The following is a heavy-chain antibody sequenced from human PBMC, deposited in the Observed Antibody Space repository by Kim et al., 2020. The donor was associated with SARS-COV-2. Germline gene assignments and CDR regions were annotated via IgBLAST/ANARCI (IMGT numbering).Heavy chain of an antibody. CDR2: INHSGST. J-gene: IGHJ4*02. CDR3: VRALDH. CDR1: GGSFSGYY. V-gene: IGHV4-34*01. Sequence: SETLSLTCAVYGGSFSGYYWSWIRQPPGKGLEWIGEINHSGSTNYNPSLKSRVTISVDTPKNQFSLTLSSVTAADTAVYFCVRALDHWGQGTLVTVSS.